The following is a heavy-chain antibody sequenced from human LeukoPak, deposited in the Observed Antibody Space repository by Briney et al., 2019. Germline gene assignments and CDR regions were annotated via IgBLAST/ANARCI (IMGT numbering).Heavy chain of an antibody. J-gene: IGHJ3*02. D-gene: IGHD2-2*01. CDR1: GYSISSGYY. CDR2: IYHTGST. V-gene: IGHV4-38-2*02. CDR3: ARDYGGVPAAVI. Sequence: KTSETLSLTCAVSGYSISSGYYWGWIRQPPGKGLEWIGSIYHTGSTYYNPSLKSRVTISLDTSKNQFSLKLSSVTATDTAVYYCARDYGGVPAAVIWGQGTMVTVSS.